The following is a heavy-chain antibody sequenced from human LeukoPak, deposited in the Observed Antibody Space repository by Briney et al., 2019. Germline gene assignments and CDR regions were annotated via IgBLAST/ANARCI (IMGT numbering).Heavy chain of an antibody. CDR1: GFTFSTYW. CDR3: ARASTTVPNLLDH. D-gene: IGHD4-17*01. Sequence: GRSLRLSCAASGFTFSTYWMHWVRQAPGKGLVWVARIKGDGRSTIYADSVKGRFTISRDNTKSTLYLQTSSLRAEDTAVYYCARASTTVPNLLDHWGRGSLVTVYS. CDR2: IKGDGRST. J-gene: IGHJ4*02. V-gene: IGHV3-74*01.